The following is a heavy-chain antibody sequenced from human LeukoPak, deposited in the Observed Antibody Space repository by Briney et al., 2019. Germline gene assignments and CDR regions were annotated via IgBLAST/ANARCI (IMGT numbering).Heavy chain of an antibody. Sequence: GRSLRLSCAASGFSFSSYAMNWVRQAPGKGLEWVAVISFDGSDKYYADSVKGRFTISRDNSKNTVYLQMNSLRAGDTALYYCAREYGDYVISNYWGQATLVAVSS. CDR2: ISFDGSDK. D-gene: IGHD4-17*01. CDR3: AREYGDYVISNY. CDR1: GFSFSSYA. V-gene: IGHV3-30*04. J-gene: IGHJ4*02.